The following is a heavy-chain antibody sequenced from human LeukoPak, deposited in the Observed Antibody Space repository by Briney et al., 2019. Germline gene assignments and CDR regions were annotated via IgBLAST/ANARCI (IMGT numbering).Heavy chain of an antibody. J-gene: IGHJ4*02. CDR2: ISYSGTT. CDR1: GDSISSYY. Sequence: PSETLSLTCAVSGDSISSYYWTWIRQPPGKGLEWIGYISYSGTTSYNPSLKSRVTMSVDTSKNQLSLKLTSVTAADTAVYYCARMGAIAGASANPDHWGQGTLVTVSS. V-gene: IGHV4-59*01. CDR3: ARMGAIAGASANPDH. D-gene: IGHD4/OR15-4a*01.